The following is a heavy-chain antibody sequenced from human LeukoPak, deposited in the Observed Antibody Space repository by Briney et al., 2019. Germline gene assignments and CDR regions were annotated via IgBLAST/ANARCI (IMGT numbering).Heavy chain of an antibody. J-gene: IGHJ4*02. Sequence: GGSLRLSCAASGFTFSSYAMSWVRQAPGKGLEWVGRIRSKTDGGTTDYTAPVKGRFIISRDDSKNTLYLQMNSLKTEDTAVYYCAKHHYSSSRDYFDYWGQGTLVTVSS. CDR3: AKHHYSSSRDYFDY. D-gene: IGHD6-13*01. CDR2: IRSKTDGGTT. V-gene: IGHV3-15*01. CDR1: GFTFSSYA.